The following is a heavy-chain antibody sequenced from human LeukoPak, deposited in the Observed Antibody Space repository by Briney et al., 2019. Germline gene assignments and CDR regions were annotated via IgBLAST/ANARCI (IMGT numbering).Heavy chain of an antibody. Sequence: GGSLRLSCAASGFTFSSYAMSWVRQAPGKGLEWVSYISSSGSTIYYADSVKGRFTISRDNAKNSLYLQMNSLRAEDTAVYYCARDRLGYCTNGVCGYFDYWGQGTLVTVSS. D-gene: IGHD2-8*01. CDR1: GFTFSSYA. CDR2: ISSSGSTI. CDR3: ARDRLGYCTNGVCGYFDY. V-gene: IGHV3-48*04. J-gene: IGHJ4*02.